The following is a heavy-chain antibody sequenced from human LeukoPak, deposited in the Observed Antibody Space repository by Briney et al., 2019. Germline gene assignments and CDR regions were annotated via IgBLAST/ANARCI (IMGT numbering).Heavy chain of an antibody. Sequence: PSETLSLTCAVYGGSFSGYYWSWLRQPPGKGLEWIGEINHSGSTNYNPSLKSRVTISVDTSKNQFSLKLSSVTAADTAVYYCARGRFGEAAGSNDFDYWGQGTLVTVSS. D-gene: IGHD6-13*01. CDR3: ARGRFGEAAGSNDFDY. V-gene: IGHV4-34*01. CDR1: GGSFSGYY. CDR2: INHSGST. J-gene: IGHJ4*02.